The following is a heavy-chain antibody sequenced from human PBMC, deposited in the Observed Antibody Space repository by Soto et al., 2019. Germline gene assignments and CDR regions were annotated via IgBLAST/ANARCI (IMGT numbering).Heavy chain of an antibody. D-gene: IGHD5-12*01. CDR1: GFSISPYW. CDR2: IKEDGSAA. CDR3: VSDGDVCSGSDCFRHFKY. J-gene: IGHJ4*02. Sequence: EVQLVESGGDLVQPGGSLRLSCVASGFSISPYWMSWVRQAPGKGLEWVANIKEDGSAARYVDSARDRFLISRDNTKNSLYLQMTSLRAEDTAIYHCVSDGDVCSGSDCFRHFKYWGRGTRVTVSS. V-gene: IGHV3-7*03.